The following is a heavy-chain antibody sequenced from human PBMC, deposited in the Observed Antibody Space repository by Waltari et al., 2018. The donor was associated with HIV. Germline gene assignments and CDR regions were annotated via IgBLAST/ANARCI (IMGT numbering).Heavy chain of an antibody. D-gene: IGHD6-6*01. Sequence: EVQLVESGGGLVQPGGSLRLYCAASGFTFSRHSMNWGRQAPGKGLEWVSYISSSSSTIYYADSVKGRFTISRDNAKNSLYLQMNSLRAEDTAVYYCARARTAARPFLSWGQGTLVTVSS. CDR3: ARARTAARPFLS. V-gene: IGHV3-48*01. CDR1: GFTFSRHS. CDR2: ISSSSSTI. J-gene: IGHJ4*02.